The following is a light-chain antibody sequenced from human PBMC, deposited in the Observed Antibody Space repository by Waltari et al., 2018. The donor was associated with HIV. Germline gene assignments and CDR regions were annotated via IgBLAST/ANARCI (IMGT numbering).Light chain of an antibody. CDR2: SNN. Sequence: QSVLTQPPSASGAPGQSVIISCSGSSSNIGSKTVNWYRQLPGTAPKLLIYSNNQRPSGVPDRVSGSKSGTSASLAISGLQSGDEADYYCAAWEDSLNGPNYVFGSGTTVTVL. V-gene: IGLV1-44*01. CDR3: AAWEDSLNGPNYV. J-gene: IGLJ1*01. CDR1: SSNIGSKT.